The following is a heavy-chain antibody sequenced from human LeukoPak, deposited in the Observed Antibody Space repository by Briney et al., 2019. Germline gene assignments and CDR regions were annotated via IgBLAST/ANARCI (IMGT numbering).Heavy chain of an antibody. D-gene: IGHD3-10*01. J-gene: IGHJ4*02. V-gene: IGHV3-33*06. CDR3: AKVSRGNDYFFDS. CDR2: IWYDGSNK. Sequence: PGRSLRLSCAASGFTFSSYGMHWVRQAPGKGLEWVAVIWYDGSNKYYADSVKGRFTISRDTSKNTLYLQMNGLRAEDTAIYYCAKVSRGNDYFFDSWGQGTLVTVSS. CDR1: GFTFSSYG.